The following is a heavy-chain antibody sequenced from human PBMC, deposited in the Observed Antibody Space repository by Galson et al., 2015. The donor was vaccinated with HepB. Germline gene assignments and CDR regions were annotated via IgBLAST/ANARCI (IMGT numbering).Heavy chain of an antibody. Sequence: SLRLSCAASGFSFSTYGMHWVRQAPGKGLEWVALIRYDESNKYYAGSVKGRFTISRDNSKNTLYLQMNSLRAEDTAVYYCAKDKAYLSGYYDYWGQGTLVTVSS. CDR1: GFSFSTYG. D-gene: IGHD2/OR15-2a*01. CDR3: AKDKAYLSGYYDY. J-gene: IGHJ4*02. CDR2: IRYDESNK. V-gene: IGHV3-30*02.